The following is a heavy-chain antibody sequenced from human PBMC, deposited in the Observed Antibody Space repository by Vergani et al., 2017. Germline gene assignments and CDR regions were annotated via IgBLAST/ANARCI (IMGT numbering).Heavy chain of an antibody. D-gene: IGHD1-26*01. CDR2: INSDGDST. V-gene: IGHV3-74*01. J-gene: IGHJ6*03. CDR1: GFTFSNYW. CDR3: ARDGWELLDYFYYMDV. Sequence: VQLVESGGGLVQPGGSLRLSCTASGFTFSNYWMKWVRQAPGKGLMCVSRINSDGDSTSYADSLKGRFTISRDNAKNTLYLQMDSLRAEDTAVYYCARDGWELLDYFYYMDVWGKGTTVTVSS.